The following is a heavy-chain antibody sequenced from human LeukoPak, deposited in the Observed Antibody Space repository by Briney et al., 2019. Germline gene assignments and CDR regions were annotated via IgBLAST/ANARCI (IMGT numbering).Heavy chain of an antibody. J-gene: IGHJ4*02. V-gene: IGHV1-69*05. Sequence: SVKVSCKASGGTFSSYAISWVRQAPGQGLEWMGRITPIFGTANYAQKFQGRVTITTDESTSTAYMELSSLRFEDTAVYYCVSTRSSGYYLFDYWGQGTLVTVSS. CDR1: GGTFSSYA. CDR3: VSTRSSGYYLFDY. CDR2: ITPIFGTA. D-gene: IGHD3-22*01.